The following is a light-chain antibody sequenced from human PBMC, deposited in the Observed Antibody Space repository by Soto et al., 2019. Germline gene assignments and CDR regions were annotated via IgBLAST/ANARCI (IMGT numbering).Light chain of an antibody. Sequence: EIVLTQSPATLSLSPGERATLSCRTRQSVSSYFAWYQQKPGRAPRLFIYDASNRATGIPARFIGSGSGTDFTLTISSLEPEDFAVYYCQQRSNWPITFGQGTRLEIK. CDR2: DAS. V-gene: IGKV3-11*01. CDR3: QQRSNWPIT. CDR1: QSVSSY. J-gene: IGKJ5*01.